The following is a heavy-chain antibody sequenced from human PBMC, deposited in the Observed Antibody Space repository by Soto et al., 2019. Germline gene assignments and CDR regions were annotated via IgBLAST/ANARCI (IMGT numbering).Heavy chain of an antibody. CDR2: IGSKANNYAA. J-gene: IGHJ4*02. D-gene: IGHD3-3*01. Sequence: GGSLRLSCAASGFTFSGSALHWVRQASGKGLEWVGRIGSKANNYAAAYAVSLKGRFTISRDDSRNTAYLQMSSLKTEDTAVYYCARGVYAFWSGHPTGLDYWGQGTVVTVSS. CDR3: ARGVYAFWSGHPTGLDY. CDR1: GFTFSGSA. V-gene: IGHV3-73*01.